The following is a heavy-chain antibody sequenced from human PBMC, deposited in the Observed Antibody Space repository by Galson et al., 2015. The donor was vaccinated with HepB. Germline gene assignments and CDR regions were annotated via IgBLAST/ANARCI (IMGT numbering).Heavy chain of an antibody. CDR2: IIPIFGTA. Sequence: SVKVSCKASGGTFSSYAISWVRQAPGQGLEWMGGIIPIFGTANYAQKFQGRVTITADESTSTAYMELSSLRSEDTAVYYCARDGIVVVPAAMDAFDRWGQGTMVTVSS. J-gene: IGHJ3*01. V-gene: IGHV1-69*13. CDR1: GGTFSSYA. D-gene: IGHD2-2*01. CDR3: ARDGIVVVPAAMDAFDR.